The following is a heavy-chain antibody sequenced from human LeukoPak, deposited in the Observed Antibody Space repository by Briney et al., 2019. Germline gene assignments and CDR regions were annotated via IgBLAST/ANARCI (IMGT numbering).Heavy chain of an antibody. CDR1: GGSISSSSYY. D-gene: IGHD1-26*01. CDR2: IYYSGST. V-gene: IGHV4-39*07. Sequence: SETLSLTCTVSGGSISSSSYYWGWIRQPPGKGLEWIGSIYYSGSTYYNPSLKSRVTISVDTSKNQFSLKLSSVTAADTAVYYCARTDGSWGYYFDYWGQGTLVTVSS. J-gene: IGHJ4*02. CDR3: ARTDGSWGYYFDY.